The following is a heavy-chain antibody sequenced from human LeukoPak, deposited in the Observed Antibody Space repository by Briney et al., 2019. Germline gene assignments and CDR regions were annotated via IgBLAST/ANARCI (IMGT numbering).Heavy chain of an antibody. D-gene: IGHD6-19*01. CDR3: ARSIAVAGKVNYFDY. Sequence: SETLSLTCTVSVGSISSYYWSWIRQPAGKGLEWIGRIYTSGSTNYNPSLKSRVTMSVDTSKNQFSLKLSSVTAADTAVYYCARSIAVAGKVNYFDYWGQGTLVTVSS. V-gene: IGHV4-4*07. CDR1: VGSISSYY. J-gene: IGHJ4*02. CDR2: IYTSGST.